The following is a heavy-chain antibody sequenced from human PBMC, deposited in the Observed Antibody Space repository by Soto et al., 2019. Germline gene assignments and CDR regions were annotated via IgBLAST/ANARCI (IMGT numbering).Heavy chain of an antibody. CDR2: ISGSGGST. V-gene: IGHV3-23*01. J-gene: IGHJ4*02. D-gene: IGHD6-13*01. Sequence: GGSLRLSCAASGFTFSSYWMSWVRQAPGKGLEWVSAISGSGGSTYYADSVKGRFTISRDNSKNTLYLQMNSLRAEDTAVYYCAKDELHIAAAGPDGYWGQGTLVTVSS. CDR1: GFTFSSYW. CDR3: AKDELHIAAAGPDGY.